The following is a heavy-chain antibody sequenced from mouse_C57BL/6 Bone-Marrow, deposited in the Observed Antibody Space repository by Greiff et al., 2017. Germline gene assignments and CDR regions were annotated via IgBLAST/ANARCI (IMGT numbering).Heavy chain of an antibody. V-gene: IGHV1-81*01. CDR3: ARRAYYGSSYGY. J-gene: IGHJ2*01. D-gene: IGHD1-1*01. CDR1: GYTFTSYG. Sequence: QVHVKQSGAELARPGASVKLSCKASGYTFTSYGISWVKQRTGQGLEWIGEIYPRSGNTYYTETFKGKATLTADKSASTAYMALRSLTSEDSAVYFCARRAYYGSSYGYWGQGNTLTVSS. CDR2: IYPRSGNT.